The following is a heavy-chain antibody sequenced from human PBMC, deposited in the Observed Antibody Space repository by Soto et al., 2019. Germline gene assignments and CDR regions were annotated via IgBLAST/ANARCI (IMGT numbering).Heavy chain of an antibody. Sequence: QVQLQQWGAGLLKPSETLSLTCAVYGGSFSGYYWSWIRQPPGKGLEWIGEINHSGSTNYNPSLKSRVTISVDTAKNQCSRKRSSVTAADTAVYYCARIQRDIVVVPAARQWGGMDVWGQGTTVTVSS. CDR2: INHSGST. CDR1: GGSFSGYY. J-gene: IGHJ6*02. D-gene: IGHD2-2*01. CDR3: ARIQRDIVVVPAARQWGGMDV. V-gene: IGHV4-34*01.